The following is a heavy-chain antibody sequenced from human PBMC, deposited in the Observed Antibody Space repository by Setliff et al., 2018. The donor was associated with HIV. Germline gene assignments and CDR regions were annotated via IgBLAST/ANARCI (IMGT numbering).Heavy chain of an antibody. D-gene: IGHD3-22*01. CDR2: IKEDGSEK. CDR3: ARFRDYDSSGYHYYAMDV. V-gene: IGHV3-7*01. Sequence: PGGSLRLSCAASGFTFKYAWISWVRQAPGKGLEWVANIKEDGSEKYYADSVKGRFTISRDNAKNSLYLQMNSLRAEDTAVYYCARFRDYDSSGYHYYAMDVWGQGTTVTVSS. CDR1: GFTFKYAW. J-gene: IGHJ6*02.